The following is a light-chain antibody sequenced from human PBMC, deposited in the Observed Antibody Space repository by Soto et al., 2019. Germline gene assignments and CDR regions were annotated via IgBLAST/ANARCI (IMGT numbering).Light chain of an antibody. CDR2: GNS. CDR3: QSYDSNLSVV. CDR1: SSNIGTGYD. J-gene: IGLJ2*01. Sequence: QSVLTQPPSVSGAPGQRVTISCTGSSSNIGTGYDVHWYQQLPGTAPKLLIYGNSNRPSGVPDRFSGSKSGTSASLAITGLHAEDEADYYCQSYDSNLSVVFGGGTKLTVL. V-gene: IGLV1-40*01.